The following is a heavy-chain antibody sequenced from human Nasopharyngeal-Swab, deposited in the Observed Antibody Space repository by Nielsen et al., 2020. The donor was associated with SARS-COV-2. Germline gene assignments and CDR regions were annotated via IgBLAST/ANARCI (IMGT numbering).Heavy chain of an antibody. V-gene: IGHV3-23*01. CDR2: ISGGGST. J-gene: IGHJ4*02. CDR1: GFIFSSYT. CDR3: ASEVGGSYRDFDY. D-gene: IGHD3-16*02. Sequence: GESLKISCVDSGFIFSSYTMHWVRQAPGKGLEWVSAISGGGSTFYAESVRGRFTVSRENFRKTLYLEMNSLRVEDTALYYCASEVGGSYRDFDYWGQGTLVTVSS.